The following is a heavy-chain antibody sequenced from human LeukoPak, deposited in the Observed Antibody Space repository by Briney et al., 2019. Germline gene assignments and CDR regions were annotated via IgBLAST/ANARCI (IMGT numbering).Heavy chain of an antibody. CDR3: ARGIVGATVNYFDY. J-gene: IGHJ4*02. V-gene: IGHV3-13*01. D-gene: IGHD1-26*01. CDR1: GFTFSSYD. Sequence: GGSLRLSCAASGFTFSSYDMHWVRQATGKDLEWVSVIGTAAGDTYYPGSVKGRFTISRENANNSLYLQMNSLRAGDTAVYYCARGIVGATVNYFDYWGQGTLVTVSS. CDR2: IGTAAGDT.